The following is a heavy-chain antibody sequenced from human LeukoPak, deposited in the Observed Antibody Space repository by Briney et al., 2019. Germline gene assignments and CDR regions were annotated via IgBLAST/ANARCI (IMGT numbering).Heavy chain of an antibody. CDR2: INTNTGNP. CDR1: GYTFTSYA. CDR3: ARWPDFWSGYYYSGMDV. J-gene: IGHJ6*02. Sequence: APVKVSCKASGYTFTSYAMNWVRQAPGQGLEWMGWINTNTGNPTYAQGFTGRFVFSLDTSVSTAYLQISSLKAEDTAVYYCARWPDFWSGYYYSGMDVWGQGTTVTVSS. D-gene: IGHD3-3*01. V-gene: IGHV7-4-1*02.